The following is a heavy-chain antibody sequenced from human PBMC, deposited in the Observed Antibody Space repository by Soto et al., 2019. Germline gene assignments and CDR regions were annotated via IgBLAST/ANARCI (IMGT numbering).Heavy chain of an antibody. J-gene: IGHJ6*02. CDR1: GFTFNNYA. V-gene: IGHV3-23*01. CDR2: ISGRVGNT. D-gene: IGHD3-3*01. Sequence: GGSLRLSCAASGFTFNNYAMNWVRQAPGKGLEWVSGISGRVGNTAYGDSGKGRFTISRDNSKNTLYLQMTSLRADDTAVYFCAKGHDFWSGYSYYYGMYVWGQGSAVTVSS. CDR3: AKGHDFWSGYSYYYGMYV.